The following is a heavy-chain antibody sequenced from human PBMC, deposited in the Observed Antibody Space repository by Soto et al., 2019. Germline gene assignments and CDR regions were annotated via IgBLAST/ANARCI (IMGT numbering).Heavy chain of an antibody. D-gene: IGHD6-19*01. J-gene: IGHJ4*02. CDR3: ARSVAVPGAHIDY. Sequence: PSETRSRTCIVSSGSISGSYWSWIRQSPGKGLEWLGYVYYTGSTNYSPSLRSRVSISVDTSKNEFSLRLSSVTAADTAVYFCARSVAVPGAHIDYWGQGTQVTVSS. V-gene: IGHV4-59*01. CDR2: VYYTGST. CDR1: SGSISGSY.